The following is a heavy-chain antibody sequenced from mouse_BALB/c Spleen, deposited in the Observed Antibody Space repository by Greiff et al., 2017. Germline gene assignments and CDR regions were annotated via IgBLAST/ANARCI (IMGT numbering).Heavy chain of an antibody. Sequence: EVMLVESGGGLVQPGGSLKLSCAASGFTFSSYTMSWVRQTPEKRLEWVAYISNGGGSTYYPATVKGRFTISRDNAKNTLYLQMSSLKSEDTAMYYCAVYRDTGGFAYWGQGTLVTVSA. CDR3: AVYRDTGGFAY. V-gene: IGHV5-12-2*01. J-gene: IGHJ3*01. CDR2: ISNGGGST. CDR1: GFTFSSYT. D-gene: IGHD2-1*01.